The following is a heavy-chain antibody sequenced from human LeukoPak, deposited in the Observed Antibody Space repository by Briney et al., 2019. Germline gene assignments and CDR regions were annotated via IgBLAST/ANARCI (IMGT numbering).Heavy chain of an antibody. V-gene: IGHV3-15*07. D-gene: IGHD2-8*01. CDR3: VTGGGHNGLDY. CDR2: VLSRAGGGTI. CDR1: GLTFSNAW. Sequence: GESLRLSCAASGLTFSNAWMNWVRQAPGKGLEWVGRVLSRAGGGTIDYAAPVKGRFTISRDDSKNTLFLQMSSLKTEDTAVYYCVTGGGHNGLDYWGQGALVTVSS. J-gene: IGHJ4*02.